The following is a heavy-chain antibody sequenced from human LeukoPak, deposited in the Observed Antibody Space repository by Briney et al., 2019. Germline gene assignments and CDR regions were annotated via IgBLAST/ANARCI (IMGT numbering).Heavy chain of an antibody. Sequence: PGGSLRLSCAASGFTFSSYSMNWVRQAPGKGLEWVSSISISSSYIYYADSVKGRFTISRDNAKNSLYLQMNSLRAEDTAVYYCARDQAKYCSSTSCYAFFQHWGQGTLVTVSS. J-gene: IGHJ1*01. V-gene: IGHV3-21*01. CDR1: GFTFSSYS. CDR2: ISISSSYI. CDR3: ARDQAKYCSSTSCYAFFQH. D-gene: IGHD2-2*01.